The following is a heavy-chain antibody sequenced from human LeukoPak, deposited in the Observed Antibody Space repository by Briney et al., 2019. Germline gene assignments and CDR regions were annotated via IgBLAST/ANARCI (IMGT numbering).Heavy chain of an antibody. V-gene: IGHV4-39*07. CDR3: AREDSQSFYWFFDV. CDR2: IYYSGST. Sequence: PSETLSLTCTVSGGSISSSSYYWGWIRQPPGKGLEWIGSIYYSGSTYYNPSLKSRVTISVDTSKNQFSLKLSSVTAADTAVYYCAREDSQSFYWFFDVWGRGTPVTVSS. CDR1: GGSISSSSYY. J-gene: IGHJ2*01.